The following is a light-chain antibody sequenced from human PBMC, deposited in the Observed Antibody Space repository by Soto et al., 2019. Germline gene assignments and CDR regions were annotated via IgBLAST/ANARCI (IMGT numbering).Light chain of an antibody. V-gene: IGKV3-15*01. CDR3: QQCRNWPLT. J-gene: IGKJ4*01. CDR2: DAS. Sequence: EIVMTQSPATLSVSPGEGATLSCKASQNVYNNLAWYQQRPGQPPRLLTYDASTRATGISARFSGSGYGTEFTLTISSLQSEDVAVYFCQQCRNWPLTFGGGTKVEIK. CDR1: QNVYNN.